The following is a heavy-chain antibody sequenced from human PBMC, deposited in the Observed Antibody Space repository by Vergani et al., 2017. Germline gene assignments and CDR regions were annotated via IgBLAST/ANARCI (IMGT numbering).Heavy chain of an antibody. Sequence: QVQLVQSGAEVKKPGASVKVSCKASGYTFTGYYMHWVRQAPGQGLEWMGRIKPNSGGTHYAQKFKGRVTMTRDTSISTAYMELSRLRSDDTAVYYCARDRLTGDAFDIWGQGTMVTVSS. CDR3: ARDRLTGDAFDI. J-gene: IGHJ3*02. D-gene: IGHD7-27*01. CDR1: GYTFTGYY. V-gene: IGHV1-2*06. CDR2: IKPNSGGT.